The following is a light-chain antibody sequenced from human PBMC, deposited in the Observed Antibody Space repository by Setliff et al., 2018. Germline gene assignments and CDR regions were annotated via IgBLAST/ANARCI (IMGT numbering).Light chain of an antibody. CDR1: SSDIGIYNY. J-gene: IGLJ1*01. CDR3: SSYTGSNSHV. CDR2: DVI. V-gene: IGLV2-14*01. Sequence: QSALTQPASVSGSPGQTITISCTGTSSDIGIYNYVSWYQQYPDKAPKLLIYDVINRPSGVSDRFSGSKSGNTASLTISGLQAEDEADYYCSSYTGSNSHVFGTGTKVTVL.